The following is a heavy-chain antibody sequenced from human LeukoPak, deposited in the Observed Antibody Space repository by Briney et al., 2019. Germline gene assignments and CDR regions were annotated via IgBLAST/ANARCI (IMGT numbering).Heavy chain of an antibody. D-gene: IGHD3-22*01. CDR3: AKECNYYDSSGYYSVAGGPDY. Sequence: SGGSLRLSWAASGFTSSSYGMRWVRQAPGKGLEWVAFIRFDGSNKYYAVSVKGRFTISRDNTKNTLYLQMNSLRAEDTAVYYCAKECNYYDSSGYYSVAGGPDYWGQGTLGTVSS. J-gene: IGHJ4*02. CDR2: IRFDGSNK. V-gene: IGHV3-30*02. CDR1: GFTSSSYG.